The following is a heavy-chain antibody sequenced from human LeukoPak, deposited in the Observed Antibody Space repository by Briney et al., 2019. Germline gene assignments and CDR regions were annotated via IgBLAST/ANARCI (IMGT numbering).Heavy chain of an antibody. D-gene: IGHD4-17*01. CDR1: GGSFSGYY. CDR3: ARVTRRSSVTTLRYFQH. V-gene: IGHV4-34*01. J-gene: IGHJ1*01. Sequence: PSETLSLTCAVYGGSFSGYYWSWIRQPPGKGLEWIGEINHSGGTNYNPSLKSRVTISVDTSKNQFSLKLSSVTAADTAVYYCARVTRRSSVTTLRYFQHWGQGTLVTVSS. CDR2: INHSGGT.